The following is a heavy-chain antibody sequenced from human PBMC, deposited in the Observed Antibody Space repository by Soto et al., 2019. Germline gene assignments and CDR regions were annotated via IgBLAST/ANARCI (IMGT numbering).Heavy chain of an antibody. J-gene: IGHJ3*01. D-gene: IGHD2-15*01. CDR3: ATRPLLPGAP. CDR2: IFSGGST. Sequence: EVQLVESGGGLIQPGGSLRLSCAASGFTFSSNDMNWVRQAPGKGLEWVSLIFSGGSTSYADSVKGRFTISRDNSNNMLYLQMSSRGAEDTAVYYCATRPLLPGAPWGQGTVVTVSS. V-gene: IGHV3-53*01. CDR1: GFTFSSND.